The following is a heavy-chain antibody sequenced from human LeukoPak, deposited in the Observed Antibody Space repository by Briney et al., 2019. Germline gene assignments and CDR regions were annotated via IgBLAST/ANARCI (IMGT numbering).Heavy chain of an antibody. Sequence: PGGSLRLSCVVSGFDFSGFSMSWVRQAPGKGLEWVAIMHEYGSQIFYVGSVKGRFIISRDNARNSLYLQMNNLRAEDTAVYYCARPRGCGSARCNNFDYWGQGTLVTVSS. D-gene: IGHD2-21*01. CDR1: GFDFSGFS. J-gene: IGHJ4*02. CDR3: ARPRGCGSARCNNFDY. V-gene: IGHV3-7*01. CDR2: MHEYGSQI.